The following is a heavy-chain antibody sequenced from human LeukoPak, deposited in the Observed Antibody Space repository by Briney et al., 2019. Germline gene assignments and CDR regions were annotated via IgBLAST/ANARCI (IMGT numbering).Heavy chain of an antibody. Sequence: SQTLSLTCAISGDSVSRNSAAWNWIRQSPSRGLEWLGRTYYRSKWYSDYAVSVKSRITINPDTSNNQFSLQLNSVTPEDTAVYYCARAIIAARHYYYYYMDVWGKGTTVTVSS. CDR1: GDSVSRNSAA. V-gene: IGHV6-1*01. CDR3: ARAIIAARHYYYYYMDV. D-gene: IGHD6-6*01. CDR2: TYYRSKWYS. J-gene: IGHJ6*03.